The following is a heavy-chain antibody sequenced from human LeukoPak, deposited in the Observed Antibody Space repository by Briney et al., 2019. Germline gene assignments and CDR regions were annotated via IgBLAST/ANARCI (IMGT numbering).Heavy chain of an antibody. CDR1: GFTFSSYA. CDR2: IIGSGGIT. Sequence: PGGALRLSCAASGFTFSSYAMGWVRQAPRKGLEWVSAIIGSGGITYYAASVKGRFTISRATSKHTLYLQMTSLRAEDTAVYYCATELGITMIVVDDAFDIWGQGTMVTVSS. D-gene: IGHD3-22*01. J-gene: IGHJ3*02. V-gene: IGHV3-23*01. CDR3: ATELGITMIVVDDAFDI.